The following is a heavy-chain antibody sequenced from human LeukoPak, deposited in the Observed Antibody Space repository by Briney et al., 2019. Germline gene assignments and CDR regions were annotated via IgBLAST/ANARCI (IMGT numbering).Heavy chain of an antibody. V-gene: IGHV3-7*03. CDR1: GFAFSDYS. J-gene: IGHJ5*02. CDR2: INKDGSAK. D-gene: IGHD3-9*01. Sequence: PGGSLRLSCAASGFAFSDYSMTWVRQAPGKGLEWVANINKDGSAKNYIDSVKGRFTISRDNSKNTLYLQMNSLRAEDTAVYYCARDDILTGYGGGFDPWGQGTLVTVSS. CDR3: ARDDILTGYGGGFDP.